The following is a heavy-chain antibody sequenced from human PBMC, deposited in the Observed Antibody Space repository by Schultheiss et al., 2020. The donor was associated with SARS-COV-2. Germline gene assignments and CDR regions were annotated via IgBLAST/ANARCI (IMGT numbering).Heavy chain of an antibody. CDR2: INHSGST. CDR1: GGSFSGYY. Sequence: SETLSLTCAVYGGSFSGYYWSWIRQPPGKGLEWIGEINHSGSTNYNPSLKSRVTISVDTSKNQFSLKLSSVTAADTAVYYCARLVEMATITGRYFDYWGQGTLVTVSS. V-gene: IGHV4-34*01. J-gene: IGHJ4*02. CDR3: ARLVEMATITGRYFDY. D-gene: IGHD5-24*01.